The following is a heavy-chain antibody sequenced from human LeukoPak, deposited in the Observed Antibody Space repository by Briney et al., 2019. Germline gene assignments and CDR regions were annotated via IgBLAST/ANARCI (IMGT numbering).Heavy chain of an antibody. D-gene: IGHD5-24*01. CDR3: ARRNGYNYQVFDY. CDR2: IYYSGST. V-gene: IGHV4-39*01. Sequence: PSETLSLTCTVSGGSISSSSYYWGWIRQPPGKGLEWIGSIYYSGSTYYNPSLKSRVTISVDTSKNQFSLKLSSVTAADTAVYYCARRNGYNYQVFDYWGQGTLVTASS. J-gene: IGHJ4*02. CDR1: GGSISSSSYY.